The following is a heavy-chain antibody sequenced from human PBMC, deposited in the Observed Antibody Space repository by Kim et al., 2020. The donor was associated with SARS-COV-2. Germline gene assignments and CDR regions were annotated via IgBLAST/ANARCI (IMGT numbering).Heavy chain of an antibody. D-gene: IGHD6-19*01. CDR3: ARDPIAVASPGNWFDP. V-gene: IGHV4-4*07. CDR1: GGSISSYY. CDR2: IYTSGST. J-gene: IGHJ5*02. Sequence: SETLSLTCTVSGGSISSYYWSWIRQPAGKGLEWIGRIYTSGSTNYNPSLKSRVTMSVDTSKNQFSLKLSSVTAADMAVYYCARDPIAVASPGNWFDPWGQGTLVTVSS.